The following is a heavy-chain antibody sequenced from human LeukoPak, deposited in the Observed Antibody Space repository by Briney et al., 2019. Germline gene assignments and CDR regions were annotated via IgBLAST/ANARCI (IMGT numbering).Heavy chain of an antibody. CDR2: ITSTSSYM. V-gene: IGHV3-21*06. D-gene: IGHD4-11*01. CDR3: ARDPGDTVK. J-gene: IGHJ4*02. Sequence: GGSLRLSCETSGFSFSSYNMNWVRQAPGKGLEWVSSITSTSSYMFYADSVKGRFTISRDYAKSSLYLQMDSLRAEDTAVYYCARDPGDTVKWGQGTLVTVSS. CDR1: GFSFSSYN.